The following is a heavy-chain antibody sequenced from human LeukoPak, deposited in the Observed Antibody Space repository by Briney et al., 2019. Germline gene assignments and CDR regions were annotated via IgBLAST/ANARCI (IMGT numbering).Heavy chain of an antibody. J-gene: IGHJ6*02. CDR1: AGSIRSYY. CDR3: ARLSATRSNYCGMDV. V-gene: IGHV4-59*08. CDR2: IYYSGST. Sequence: SETLSLTCTVSAGSIRSYYWSWIRQSPGKGLEWIGYIYYSGSTNYNPSLKSRVTISVDMSKNQFSLKLSSVTAADTAVYYCARLSATRSNYCGMDVWGQGTTVTVSS. D-gene: IGHD2-15*01.